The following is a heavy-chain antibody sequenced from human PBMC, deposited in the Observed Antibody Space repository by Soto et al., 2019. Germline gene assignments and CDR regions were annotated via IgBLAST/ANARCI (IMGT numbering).Heavy chain of an antibody. V-gene: IGHV1-18*01. Sequence: ASVKVSCKASGYTFTSYGISWVRQAPGQGLEWMGWISAYNGNTNYAQKLQGRVTMTTDTSKNQFSLKLSSVTAADTAVDYCASNDSSGYEFDYWGQGTLVTVSS. CDR1: GYTFTSYG. J-gene: IGHJ4*02. CDR2: ISAYNGNT. D-gene: IGHD3-22*01. CDR3: ASNDSSGYEFDY.